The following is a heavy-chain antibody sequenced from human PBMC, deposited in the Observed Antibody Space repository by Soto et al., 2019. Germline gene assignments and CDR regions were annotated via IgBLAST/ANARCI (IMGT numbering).Heavy chain of an antibody. CDR1: GFSIDDYA. CDR3: VRSKGGYSYGTPFDY. D-gene: IGHD5-18*01. V-gene: IGHV3-9*01. J-gene: IGHJ4*02. Sequence: EVQLEESGGALVQPGRSLRLSCAASGFSIDDYAKYWVRQVLEKDLEWVSSISWNSGNIGYADSVKGRFTTSRDNAKNSLYLQMNSLRPEDTALYYCVRSKGGYSYGTPFDYWGQGTLVTVSS. CDR2: ISWNSGNI.